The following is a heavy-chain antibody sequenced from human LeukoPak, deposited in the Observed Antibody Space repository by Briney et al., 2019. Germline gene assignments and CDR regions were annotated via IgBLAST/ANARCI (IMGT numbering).Heavy chain of an antibody. CDR1: GYTFTSYG. J-gene: IGHJ5*02. CDR3: ARDRLAPNWFDP. CDR2: ISAYNGNT. Sequence: ASVKVSCKASGYTFTSYGISWVRQAPGQGLEWMGWISAYNGNTNYAQKHQGRVTMTTDTSTSTAYMELRSLRSDDTAVYYCARDRLAPNWFDPWGQGTLVTVSS. V-gene: IGHV1-18*01.